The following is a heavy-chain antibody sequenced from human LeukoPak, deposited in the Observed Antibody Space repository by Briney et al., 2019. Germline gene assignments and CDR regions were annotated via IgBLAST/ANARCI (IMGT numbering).Heavy chain of an antibody. CDR3: ARDVYGDNAYYYYYYGMDV. J-gene: IGHJ6*02. CDR2: ISSSSSYI. V-gene: IGHV3-21*01. CDR1: GFTFSSYS. Sequence: RGSLRLSCAASGFTFSSYSMNWVRQAPGKGLEWVSSISSSSSYIYYADSVKGRFTISRDDAKNSLYLQMNRLRAEDTAVYYCARDVYGDNAYYYYYYGMDVWGQGTTVTVSS. D-gene: IGHD4-17*01.